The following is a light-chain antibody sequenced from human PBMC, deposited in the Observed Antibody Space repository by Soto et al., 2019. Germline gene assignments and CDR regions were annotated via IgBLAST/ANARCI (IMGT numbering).Light chain of an antibody. CDR2: DAS. CDR1: QSISSW. Sequence: DIQMTQSPSTLSASVGDRVTITCRASQSISSWLAWYQQKPGKAPKLLIYDASSLESGVPSRFSSSGSGTEFTLTISSLQPDDFATYDCQQYNSYSRTFGQRTKLEIK. CDR3: QQYNSYSRT. V-gene: IGKV1-5*01. J-gene: IGKJ1*01.